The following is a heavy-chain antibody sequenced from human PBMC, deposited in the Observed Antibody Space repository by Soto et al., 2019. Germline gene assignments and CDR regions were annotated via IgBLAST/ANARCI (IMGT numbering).Heavy chain of an antibody. D-gene: IGHD3-22*01. V-gene: IGHV3-21*01. Sequence: EVQLVESGGGLVKPGGSLRLSCAASGFTFSSDSMNWVRQAPGKGLEWVSYISSSSSYIYYADSVKGRFTISRDNAKNSLYLQMNSLRAEDTAVYYCAMDYDSRGGRFYYWGQGTLVAVSS. J-gene: IGHJ4*02. CDR3: AMDYDSRGGRFYY. CDR1: GFTFSSDS. CDR2: ISSSSSYI.